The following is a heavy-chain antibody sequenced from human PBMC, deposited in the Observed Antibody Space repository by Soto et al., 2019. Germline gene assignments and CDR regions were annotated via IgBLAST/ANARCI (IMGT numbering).Heavy chain of an antibody. D-gene: IGHD2-2*01. CDR1: GGTFSSYA. CDR2: IIPIFGTA. CDR3: ARVEDIVSVPADGDYYYYGMDV. Sequence: QVQLVQSGAEVKKPGSSVKVSCKASGGTFSSYAISWVRQAPGQGLEWMGGIIPIFGTANYAQKFQGRVTITADESTSTAYMELSSLRSEDTAVYYCARVEDIVSVPADGDYYYYGMDVWGQGTTVTVSS. J-gene: IGHJ6*02. V-gene: IGHV1-69*12.